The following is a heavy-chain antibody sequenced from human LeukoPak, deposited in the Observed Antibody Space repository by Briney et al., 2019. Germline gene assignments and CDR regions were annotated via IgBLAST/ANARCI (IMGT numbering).Heavy chain of an antibody. CDR3: ARDRRWTATTVTYFDY. D-gene: IGHD4-11*01. CDR1: GFTFSSYW. J-gene: IGHJ4*02. CDR2: IKQDGSEK. Sequence: PGGSLRLSCAASGFTFSSYWMTWARQAPGKGLEWVANIKQDGSEKYYVDSVRGRFTISRDNTKNSLYLQVNSLRAEDAAVYYCARDRRWTATTVTYFDYWGQGTLVTVSS. V-gene: IGHV3-7*01.